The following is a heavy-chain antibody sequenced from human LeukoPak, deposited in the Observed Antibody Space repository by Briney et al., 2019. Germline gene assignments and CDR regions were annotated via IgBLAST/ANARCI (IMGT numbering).Heavy chain of an antibody. Sequence: PSETLSLTCTVSGGSISSYYWSWIRQPPGKGLEWIGYIYYSGSTNFNPSLKSRVTISVDTSKNQFSLKLSSVTAADTAVYYCARDRVPAAITFDPWGQGTLATVSS. D-gene: IGHD2-2*01. CDR1: GGSISSYY. CDR3: ARDRVPAAITFDP. J-gene: IGHJ5*02. V-gene: IGHV4-59*01. CDR2: IYYSGST.